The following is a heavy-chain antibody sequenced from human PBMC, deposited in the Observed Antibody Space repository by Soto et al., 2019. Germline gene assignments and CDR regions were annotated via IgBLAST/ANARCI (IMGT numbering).Heavy chain of an antibody. Sequence: ASVKVSCKTSGYTFSNYGITWLRQAPGQPLEWLGWISLYSDGTNYAQKFQGRVSMTTDTSTTTAYMELRSLRSDDTAVYYCARVVPGAEAWFGPWGQGTLVTVSS. D-gene: IGHD2-2*01. CDR3: ARVVPGAEAWFGP. J-gene: IGHJ5*02. V-gene: IGHV1-18*01. CDR2: ISLYSDGT. CDR1: GYTFSNYG.